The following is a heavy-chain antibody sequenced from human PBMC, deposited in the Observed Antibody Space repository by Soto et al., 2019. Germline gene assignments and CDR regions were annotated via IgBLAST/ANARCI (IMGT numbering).Heavy chain of an antibody. J-gene: IGHJ4*02. Sequence: KPSETLSLTCTVSGGSISSYYWSWIRQPPGKGLEWIGYIYYSGSTNYNPSLKSRVTISVDTSKNQFSLKLSSVTAADTAVYYCARVISSGWRRYFDYWGQGTLVTVSS. D-gene: IGHD6-19*01. CDR3: ARVISSGWRRYFDY. CDR1: GGSISSYY. CDR2: IYYSGST. V-gene: IGHV4-59*01.